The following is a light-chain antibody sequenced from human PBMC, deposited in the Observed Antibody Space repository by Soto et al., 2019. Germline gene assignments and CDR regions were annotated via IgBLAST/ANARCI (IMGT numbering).Light chain of an antibody. CDR2: AAS. Sequence: IQLTQSPSSLSASVGDRVTITCRASQGISSYLAWYQQKPGKAPKLLIYAASTLQSGVPSRFSGSGSGTDYTLTTISPQHEDFATYYCQQLNSYPPATFGQGTRVDIK. J-gene: IGKJ1*01. CDR1: QGISSY. V-gene: IGKV1-9*01. CDR3: QQLNSYPPAT.